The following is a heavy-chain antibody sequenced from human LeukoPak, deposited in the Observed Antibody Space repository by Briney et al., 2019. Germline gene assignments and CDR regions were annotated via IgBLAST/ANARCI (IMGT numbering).Heavy chain of an antibody. CDR2: ISIYSGNT. CDR3: ARDPGGTWGFDY. V-gene: IGHV1-18*01. CDR1: GYTFTSRG. D-gene: IGHD7-27*01. Sequence: ASVKVSCKASGYTFTSRGLSWARQAPGQGLEWMGWISIYSGNTNYAQKFQDRISMTTDTSTSTAYMELRSLKSDDTAVYYCARDPGGTWGFDYWGQGALVTVSS. J-gene: IGHJ4*02.